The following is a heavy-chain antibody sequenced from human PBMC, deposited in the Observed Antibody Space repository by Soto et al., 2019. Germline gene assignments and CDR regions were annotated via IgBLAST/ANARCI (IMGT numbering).Heavy chain of an antibody. V-gene: IGHV1-69*05. Sequence: ASVKVSCKASGGTFSSYAISWVRQAPGQGLEWMGGMIPNIGTANYAQKFQGRVTMTRNNSISTAYMELSSLRSEDTAVYYCARAHRGRSDFDYWGQGTLVTVSS. CDR3: ARAHRGRSDFDY. J-gene: IGHJ4*02. CDR2: MIPNIGTA. CDR1: GGTFSSYA. D-gene: IGHD3-10*01.